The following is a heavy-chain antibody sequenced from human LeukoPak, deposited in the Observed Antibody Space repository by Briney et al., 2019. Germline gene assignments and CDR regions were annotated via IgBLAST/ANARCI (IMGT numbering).Heavy chain of an antibody. CDR3: AKTSRITIFGVVIPPDY. CDR1: GSTFSSYG. CDR2: IRYDGSNK. V-gene: IGHV3-30*02. J-gene: IGHJ4*02. Sequence: GGSLRLSCAASGSTFSSYGMHWVRQAPGKGLEWVAFIRYDGSNKYYADSVKGRFTISRDNSKNTLYLQMNSLRAEDTAVYYCAKTSRITIFGVVIPPDYWGQGTLVTVSS. D-gene: IGHD3-3*01.